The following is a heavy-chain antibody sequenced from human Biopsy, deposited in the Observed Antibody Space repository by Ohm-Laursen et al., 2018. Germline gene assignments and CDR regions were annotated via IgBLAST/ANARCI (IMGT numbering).Heavy chain of an antibody. J-gene: IGHJ5*02. CDR3: ARGDYFDSNGYFWFDP. Sequence: SQTLSLTCTVSGGSISSGGSYWRWIRQSPGKGLEWIGYIFNSANTYYNPSLKNLITISGDTSKNQFSLKLNSVTAADTAVYYCARGDYFDSNGYFWFDPWGQGTLVTVSS. CDR2: IFNSANT. CDR1: GGSISSGGSY. D-gene: IGHD3-22*01. V-gene: IGHV4-31*01.